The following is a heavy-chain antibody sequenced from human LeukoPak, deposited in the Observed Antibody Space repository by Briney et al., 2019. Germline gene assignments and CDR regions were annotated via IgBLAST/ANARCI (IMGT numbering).Heavy chain of an antibody. CDR1: GFTFSNYA. Sequence: GGSLRLSCAASGFTFSNYAMRWVRQAPGKGLEWVSGISGSGGSTYYADSVKGRFTISRDNSKNTLYLQMNSLRAEDTAVYYCAKDRVLKGDYSRTEPDYWGQGTLVTVSS. D-gene: IGHD4-17*01. J-gene: IGHJ4*02. V-gene: IGHV3-23*01. CDR3: AKDRVLKGDYSRTEPDY. CDR2: ISGSGGST.